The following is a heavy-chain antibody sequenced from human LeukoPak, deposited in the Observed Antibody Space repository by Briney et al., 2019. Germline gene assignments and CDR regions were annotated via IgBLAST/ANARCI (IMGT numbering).Heavy chain of an antibody. CDR1: GFTFSSYA. CDR3: AKDLGGWGSYRFPFDY. V-gene: IGHV3-23*01. J-gene: IGHJ4*02. D-gene: IGHD3-16*02. CDR2: ISGSGGST. Sequence: PGGSLRLSCAASGFTFSSYAMSWVRQAPGKGLEWVSAISGSGGSTYYADSVKGRFTISRDNSKNTLYLQMNSLRAEDTAVYYCAKDLGGWGSYRFPFDYWGQGTLVTVSS.